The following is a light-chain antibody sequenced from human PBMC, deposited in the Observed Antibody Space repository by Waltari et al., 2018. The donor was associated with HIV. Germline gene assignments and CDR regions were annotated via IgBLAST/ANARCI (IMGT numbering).Light chain of an antibody. CDR2: EVS. CDR3: CSYAHNDPWV. J-gene: IGLJ3*02. V-gene: IGLV2-23*02. Sequence: QSALTQPASVSGSPGQSITISCTGTRSAVGSYNLVPWYQHHPGKAPKLIISEVSKRPSGVSNRFSGSKSGTTASLTISGLQAEDEADYHCCSYAHNDPWVFGGGTRLTVL. CDR1: RSAVGSYNL.